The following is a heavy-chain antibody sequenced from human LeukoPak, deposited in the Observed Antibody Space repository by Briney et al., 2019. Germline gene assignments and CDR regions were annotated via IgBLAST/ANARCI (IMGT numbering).Heavy chain of an antibody. J-gene: IGHJ4*02. V-gene: IGHV4-39*07. CDR3: ARRSSGWYRYDY. D-gene: IGHD6-19*01. CDR2: IFYSGST. CDR1: GGSISTSNYY. Sequence: PSETLSLTCTVSGGSISTSNYYWGWVRQPPGKGLEWIGNIFYSGSTYYSPSLKSRVTISLDTSRNQFSLKLTSVTAADTAVYYCARRSSGWYRYDYWGQGTLVTVSS.